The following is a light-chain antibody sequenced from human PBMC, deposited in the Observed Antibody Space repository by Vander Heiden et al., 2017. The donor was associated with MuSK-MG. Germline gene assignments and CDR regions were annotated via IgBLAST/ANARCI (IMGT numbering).Light chain of an antibody. V-gene: IGKV1-12*01. Sequence: DSQMPQSPSSVSASGGDGVTITCRASQGSSSWLAWYQQKPGKAPKLLIYAASSLRSGVPSRFSGSGSGTDFTLTISSLQPEDFATYYCQRANSFPRTFGQGTQVEIK. CDR1: QGSSSW. CDR2: AAS. CDR3: QRANSFPRT. J-gene: IGKJ1*01.